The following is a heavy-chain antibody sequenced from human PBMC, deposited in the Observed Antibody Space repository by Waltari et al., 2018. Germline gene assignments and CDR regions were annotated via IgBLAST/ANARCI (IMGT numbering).Heavy chain of an antibody. V-gene: IGHV4-34*01. D-gene: IGHD6-13*01. CDR3: AREGQGRAAAGLEY. J-gene: IGHJ4*02. CDR1: GRSFSGYY. CDR2: ISHSGST. Sequence: QVQLEQWGARLLKPSETLSLTCAVYGRSFSGYYWTWIRQPPGQGLEWIGEISHSGSTSGNPSLKSRITISVDTCKNQFSLHLSSVTAADTAVYFCAREGQGRAAAGLEYWGQGNLVTVSS.